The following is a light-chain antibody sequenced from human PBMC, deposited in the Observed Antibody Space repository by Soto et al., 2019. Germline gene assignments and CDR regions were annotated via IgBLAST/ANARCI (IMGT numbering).Light chain of an antibody. CDR2: GSS. CDR3: QSYDSSLSGWV. J-gene: IGLJ3*02. V-gene: IGLV1-40*01. CDR1: SSNIGAGYD. Sequence: QSVLTQPPSVSGAPXXRVTISCTGSSSNIGAGYDVHWYQQLPGTAPKLLIYGSSNRPSGVPDRFSGSKSGTSASLAFTGLQAEDEADYYCQSYDSSLSGWVFGGGTKLTVL.